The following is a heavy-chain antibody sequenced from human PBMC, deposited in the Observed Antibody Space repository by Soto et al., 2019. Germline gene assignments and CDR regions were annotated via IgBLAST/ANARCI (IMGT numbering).Heavy chain of an antibody. V-gene: IGHV4-30-4*01. Sequence: SETLSLTCTVSGGSISSGDYYWSWIRQPPWKGLEWIGYIYYSASTYYTPSLKSRVTISVDTSKNQFSLKLSSVTAADTAVYYCARANSGGETYYYDSSGYLDYWGQGXLVTVYS. D-gene: IGHD3-22*01. CDR2: IYYSAST. J-gene: IGHJ4*02. CDR3: ARANSGGETYYYDSSGYLDY. CDR1: GGSISSGDYY.